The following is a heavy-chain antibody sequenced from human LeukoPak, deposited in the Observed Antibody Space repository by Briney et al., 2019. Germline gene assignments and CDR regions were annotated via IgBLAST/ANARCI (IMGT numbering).Heavy chain of an antibody. CDR1: GGSFSGYY. V-gene: IGHV4-34*01. Sequence: SETLSLTCAVYGGSFSGYYWSWIRQPPGKGLEWIGEINHSGSTNYNPSLKSRVTISVDTSKKQFSLKLSSVTAADTAVYYCARGPDIVVVPAAINYGMDVWGQGTTVTVSS. CDR2: INHSGST. J-gene: IGHJ6*02. CDR3: ARGPDIVVVPAAINYGMDV. D-gene: IGHD2-2*01.